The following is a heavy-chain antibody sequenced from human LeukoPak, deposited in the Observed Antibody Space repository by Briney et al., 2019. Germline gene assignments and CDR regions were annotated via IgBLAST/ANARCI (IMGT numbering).Heavy chain of an antibody. V-gene: IGHV4-34*01. D-gene: IGHD3-10*01. CDR2: INHSGST. J-gene: IGHJ4*02. CDR1: GGSFSGYY. Sequence: SETLSLTCAVYGGSFSGYYWSWIRQPPGKGLEWIGEINHSGSTNYNPSLKSRVTISVDTSKNQFSLKLSSVTAADTAVYYCARERRITMVRGVILLFDYWGQGTLVTVSS. CDR3: ARERRITMVRGVILLFDY.